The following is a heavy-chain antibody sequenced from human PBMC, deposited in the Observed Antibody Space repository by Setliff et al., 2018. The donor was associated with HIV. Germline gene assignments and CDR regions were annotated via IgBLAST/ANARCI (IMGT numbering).Heavy chain of an antibody. J-gene: IGHJ6*03. CDR2: IYTSGST. CDR1: GGSMSTYY. Sequence: SETLSLTCTVSGGSMSTYYWSWIRQPPGKGLEWIGYIYTSGSTNYNPSLRSRVTISVDTSKNHFSLRLSSVTAADTAVYYCARRGYSYVERVYYYYMDVWGKGTTVTVSS. D-gene: IGHD5-18*01. CDR3: ARRGYSYVERVYYYYMDV. V-gene: IGHV4-4*08.